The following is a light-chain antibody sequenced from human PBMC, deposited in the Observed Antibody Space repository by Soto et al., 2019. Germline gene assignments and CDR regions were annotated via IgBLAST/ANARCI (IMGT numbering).Light chain of an antibody. V-gene: IGKV3-15*01. CDR2: DAS. J-gene: IGKJ1*01. CDR1: ESVSRN. CDR3: QQYNSYPWT. Sequence: EVVMTQSPATLSVSPGERATLSCRASESVSRNLAWYQQKPGQAPRLLIYDASTRATGIPDRFSGGGSGTEFTLTISSLQPDDFATYYCQQYNSYPWTFGQGTKVDIK.